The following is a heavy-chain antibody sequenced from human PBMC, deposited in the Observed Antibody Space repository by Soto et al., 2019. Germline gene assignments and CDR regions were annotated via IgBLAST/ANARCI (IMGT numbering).Heavy chain of an antibody. V-gene: IGHV3-30*03. CDR3: ARLHCHSPNCVPLDP. CDR2: ISHDGKDK. Sequence: GGSLRLSCATSGFAFSYYGIHWVRQAPGKGLEWVADISHDGKDKWYADSVKGRFTISRDNSENTLYLQMNGLRSEDTGVYYCARLHCHSPNCVPLDPWGQGTLVTVSS. J-gene: IGHJ5*02. CDR1: GFAFSYYG. D-gene: IGHD2-2*01.